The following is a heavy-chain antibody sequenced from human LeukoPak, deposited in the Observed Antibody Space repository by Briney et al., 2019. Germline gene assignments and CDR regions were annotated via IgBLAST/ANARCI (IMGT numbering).Heavy chain of an antibody. Sequence: GGSLTLSCAASEFLFNNYAMSWVRQAAGKGLEWVSIISITGRSTSYADSVKGRFTISRDNSKNMLYLQMNSLRAEDTAVYYCVKPLVTGRLSDVFDYWGQGALVTVSS. CDR1: EFLFNNYA. V-gene: IGHV3-23*01. D-gene: IGHD6-6*01. CDR3: VKPLVTGRLSDVFDY. J-gene: IGHJ4*02. CDR2: ISITGRST.